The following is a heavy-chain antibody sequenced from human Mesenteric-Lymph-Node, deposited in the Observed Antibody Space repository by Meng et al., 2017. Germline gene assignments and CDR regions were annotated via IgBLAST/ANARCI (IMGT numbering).Heavy chain of an antibody. CDR3: TFSSGLLPHFDY. J-gene: IGHJ4*02. Sequence: QVQLVQSGAEVKKPGASVKVSCKASGYTFTGYYMHWVRQAPGQGLEWMGRINPNSGGTNYAQKFQGRVTMTRDTSIRTAYMELSRLRSDDTAVYYCTFSSGLLPHFDYWGQGTLVTVSS. V-gene: IGHV1-2*06. CDR1: GYTFTGYY. CDR2: INPNSGGT. D-gene: IGHD3-22*01.